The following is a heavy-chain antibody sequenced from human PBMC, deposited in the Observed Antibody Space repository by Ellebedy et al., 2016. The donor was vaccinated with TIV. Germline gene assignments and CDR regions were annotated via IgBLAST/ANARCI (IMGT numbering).Heavy chain of an antibody. CDR2: IIPIFGSP. J-gene: IGHJ6*02. V-gene: IGHV1-69*05. CDR1: GGTFSNYT. D-gene: IGHD3-3*01. Sequence: SVKVSCXASGGTFSNYTISWVRQAPGQGLEWMGGIIPIFGSPDYAQKFQGRVTITSDTSATTAYMELSSLRYEDTATYYCATREWLDPMDVWGQGTTVTVSS. CDR3: ATREWLDPMDV.